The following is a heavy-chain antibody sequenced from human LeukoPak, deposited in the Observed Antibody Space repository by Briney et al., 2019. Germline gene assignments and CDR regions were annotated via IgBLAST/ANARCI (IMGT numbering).Heavy chain of an antibody. J-gene: IGHJ5*02. CDR1: GYTFTGYY. CDR2: INPNSGGT. Sequence: ASVKVSCKASGYTFTGYYMHWVRQAPGQGLEWMGWINPNSGGTSYAQKFQGRVTMTRDMSTSTVYMELSSLRSEDTAVYYCARVHGDYVDFDPWGQGTLVTVSS. V-gene: IGHV1-2*02. CDR3: ARVHGDYVDFDP. D-gene: IGHD4-17*01.